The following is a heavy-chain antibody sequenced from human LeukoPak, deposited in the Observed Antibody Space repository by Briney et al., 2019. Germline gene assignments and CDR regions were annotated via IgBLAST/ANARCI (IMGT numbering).Heavy chain of an antibody. CDR2: IYYSGST. Sequence: SVTLSLTCTVSGGSISSYYWSWIRQPPGKGLEWIGYIYYSGSTNYNPSLKSRVTISVDTSKNQFSLKLSSVTAADTAVYYCARSIVVVPAAMGHFDYWGQGTLVTVSS. CDR3: ARSIVVVPAAMGHFDY. CDR1: GGSISSYY. D-gene: IGHD2-2*01. V-gene: IGHV4-59*01. J-gene: IGHJ4*02.